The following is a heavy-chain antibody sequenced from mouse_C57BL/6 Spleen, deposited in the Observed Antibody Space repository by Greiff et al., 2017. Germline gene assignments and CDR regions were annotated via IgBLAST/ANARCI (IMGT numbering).Heavy chain of an antibody. CDR2: ISSGSSTI. Sequence: EVQRVESGGGLVKPGGSLKLSCAASGFTFSDYGMHWVRQAPEKGLEWVTYISSGSSTIYYADTVKGRFTISRDNAKNTLFLQMTSLRSEDTAMYYCARQGSSFYYAMDYWGQGTSVTVSS. V-gene: IGHV5-17*01. J-gene: IGHJ4*01. CDR3: ARQGSSFYYAMDY. CDR1: GFTFSDYG. D-gene: IGHD1-1*01.